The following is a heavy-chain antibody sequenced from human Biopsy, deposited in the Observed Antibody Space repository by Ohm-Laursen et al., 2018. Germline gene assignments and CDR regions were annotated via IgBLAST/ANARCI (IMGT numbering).Heavy chain of an antibody. V-gene: IGHV4-59*01. J-gene: IGHJ4*02. CDR1: GGSIKSYY. CDR3: ARLTGDPSY. D-gene: IGHD7-27*01. CDR2: IYYTGYT. Sequence: SETLSLTCTVSGGSIKSYYWNWIPQSPGKGLVWIGFIYYTGYTNYNPSLKSRATISVDTSKNQFSLKVNSLTASDTAVYYCARLTGDPSYWGQGILVTVSS.